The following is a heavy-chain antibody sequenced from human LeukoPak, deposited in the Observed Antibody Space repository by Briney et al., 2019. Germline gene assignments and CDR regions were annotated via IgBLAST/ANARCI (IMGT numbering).Heavy chain of an antibody. CDR3: ARVAYYDSPTHGFDY. J-gene: IGHJ4*02. V-gene: IGHV3-66*01. CDR1: GITVSSNY. CDR2: IYSGGDT. D-gene: IGHD3-10*01. Sequence: GGSLRLSCAASGITVSSNYMSWVRQAPGKGLEWVSVIYSGGDTYYADSVKGRFTISRDSSKNTLYLQMNSLRAEDTAVYYCARVAYYDSPTHGFDYWGQGTLVTVSS.